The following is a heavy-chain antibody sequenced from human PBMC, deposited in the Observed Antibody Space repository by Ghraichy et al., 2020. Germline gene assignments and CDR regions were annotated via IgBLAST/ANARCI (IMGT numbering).Heavy chain of an antibody. D-gene: IGHD2-21*01. CDR2: IKNKFNGYTT. Sequence: GGSLRLSCAAAGYTFSDHYMDWVRQAPGTGLEWVARIKNKFNGYTTEYAASVQGRFTISRDDSQNSLYLQMNSLKTEDMAVYYCARAAYSHGLDVWGQGTTVTVSS. J-gene: IGHJ6*02. CDR1: GYTFSDHY. CDR3: ARAAYSHGLDV. V-gene: IGHV3-72*01.